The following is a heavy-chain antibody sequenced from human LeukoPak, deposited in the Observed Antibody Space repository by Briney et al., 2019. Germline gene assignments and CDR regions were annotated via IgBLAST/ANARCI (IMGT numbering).Heavy chain of an antibody. Sequence: GGSLRLSCAASGFTFSSYSMNWVRQAPGKGLEWVSYISSSSSTIYYADSVKGRFTISRDNAKNSLYLQMNSLRAEDTAVYYCARVGPIDGSYYEGGAFDIWGQGTMVTVSS. CDR3: ARVGPIDGSYYEGGAFDI. V-gene: IGHV3-48*01. CDR2: ISSSSSTI. D-gene: IGHD1-26*01. CDR1: GFTFSSYS. J-gene: IGHJ3*02.